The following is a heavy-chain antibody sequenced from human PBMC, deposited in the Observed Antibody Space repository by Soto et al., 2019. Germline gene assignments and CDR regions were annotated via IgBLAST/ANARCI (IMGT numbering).Heavy chain of an antibody. J-gene: IGHJ4*02. CDR2: IISSGGST. CDR3: VLEVRAKSFDH. V-gene: IGHV3-23*01. CDR1: GFTFSDYG. Sequence: GGSLRLSCAVSGFTFSDYGMRWVSQGPGKGLEWVSTIISSGGSTYYADSVKGRFTISRDNSKNTLYLQMNSLRAEDTAIYYCVLEVRAKSFDHWGQGTLVTVSS.